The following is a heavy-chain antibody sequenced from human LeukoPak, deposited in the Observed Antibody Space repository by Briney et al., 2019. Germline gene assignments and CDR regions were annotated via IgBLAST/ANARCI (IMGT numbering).Heavy chain of an antibody. CDR3: ASTLTFDN. V-gene: IGHV3-7*01. Sequence: PGGCLRLSCAASGFTFSNYWMTWVRQVPGNRREWVASIKEDGSDRYNVDSVKGRFTISRDNAKNSLSLQMSSLRAEDTAVYYCASTLTFDNWGLGILVTVS. CDR2: IKEDGSDR. J-gene: IGHJ3*02. CDR1: GFTFSNYW.